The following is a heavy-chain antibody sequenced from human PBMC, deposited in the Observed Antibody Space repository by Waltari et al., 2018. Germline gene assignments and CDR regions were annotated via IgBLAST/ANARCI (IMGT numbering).Heavy chain of an antibody. Sequence: QVQLVQSGAEVKKPGASVKVSCKASGYTFTSYYMHWVRQAPGQGLEWMGIINPSGGSTSYEKKFQGRVNRTRETSTSTVYMELSSLRSEDTAVYYCARDNGVVVPAGGNWFDPWGQGTLVTVSS. CDR3: ARDNGVVVPAGGNWFDP. V-gene: IGHV1-46*01. CDR1: GYTFTSYY. CDR2: INPSGGST. J-gene: IGHJ5*02. D-gene: IGHD2-2*01.